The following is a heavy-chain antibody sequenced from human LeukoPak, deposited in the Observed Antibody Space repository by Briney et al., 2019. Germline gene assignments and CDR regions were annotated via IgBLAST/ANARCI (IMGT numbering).Heavy chain of an antibody. Sequence: SVKVTCKPSGDTFSTYAISWVRQAPGQGLEWMGGIIPIFGTANYAQKFQGRVTITADESTSTAYMELSRLRSDDTAVYYCARAGSGRNFDYWGQGTLVTVSS. CDR3: ARAGSGRNFDY. J-gene: IGHJ4*02. V-gene: IGHV1-69*13. CDR2: IIPIFGTA. D-gene: IGHD1-26*01. CDR1: GDTFSTYA.